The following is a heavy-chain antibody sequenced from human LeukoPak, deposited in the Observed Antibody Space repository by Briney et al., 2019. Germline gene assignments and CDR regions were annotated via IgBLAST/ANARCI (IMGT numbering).Heavy chain of an antibody. CDR3: ARVAGGGVLFYFDY. CDR1: GFTFSDYY. J-gene: IGHJ4*02. V-gene: IGHV3-11*01. D-gene: IGHD1-26*01. CDR2: ISSSGNTI. Sequence: PGGSLRLSCVASGFTFSDYYMSWIRQAPGKGLEWASYISSSGNTIYYADSVKGRFTISRNNAKNSLYLQMNSLRAEDTAVYYCARVAGGGVLFYFDYWGQGTLVTVYS.